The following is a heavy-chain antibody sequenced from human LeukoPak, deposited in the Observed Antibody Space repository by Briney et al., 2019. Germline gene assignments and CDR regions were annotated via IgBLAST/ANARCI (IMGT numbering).Heavy chain of an antibody. V-gene: IGHV4-30-2*01. Sequence: SQTLSLTCTVSGGSISSGGYYWSWIRQPPGKGLEWIGYIYHSGSTYYNPSLKSRVTISVDRSKNQFSLKLSSVTAADTAVYYCAASLDYGGNSDAFDIWGQGTMVTVSS. CDR2: IYHSGST. CDR1: GGSISSGGYY. J-gene: IGHJ3*02. D-gene: IGHD4-23*01. CDR3: AASLDYGGNSDAFDI.